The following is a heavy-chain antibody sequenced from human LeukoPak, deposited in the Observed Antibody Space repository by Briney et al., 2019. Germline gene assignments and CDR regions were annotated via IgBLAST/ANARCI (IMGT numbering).Heavy chain of an antibody. J-gene: IGHJ4*02. CDR3: ARKGGRYCSGGSCSYFDY. D-gene: IGHD2-15*01. V-gene: IGHV5-51*01. CDR2: FYPGDSDI. CDR1: GYSFPTYW. Sequence: GESLKTSCEASGYSFPTYWIGWVRQLPGKGLEWIGIFYPGDSDIRYGPPCEGQVTISADKSISTAYLQWSSLKASDTAMYYCARKGGRYCSGGSCSYFDYWGQGSLVTVSS.